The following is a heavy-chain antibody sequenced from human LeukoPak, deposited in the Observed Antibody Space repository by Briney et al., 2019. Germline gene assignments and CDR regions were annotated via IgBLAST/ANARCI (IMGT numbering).Heavy chain of an antibody. CDR2: ISGSGGST. CDR3: AKAHIFYDSSGYYYDY. D-gene: IGHD3-22*01. CDR1: GFTFSSYA. V-gene: IGHV3-23*01. Sequence: GGSLRLSCAASGFTFSSYAMSWVRQAPGKGLEWVSAISGSGGSTYYADSVKGRFTISRDNSKNTLYLQMNSLRAEDTAVYYCAKAHIFYDSSGYYYDYWGQGTLVTVSS. J-gene: IGHJ4*02.